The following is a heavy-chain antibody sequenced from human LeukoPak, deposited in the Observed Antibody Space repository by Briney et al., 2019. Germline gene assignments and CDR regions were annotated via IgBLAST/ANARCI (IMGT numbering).Heavy chain of an antibody. CDR1: GFTFSSYG. CDR3: AKCSGGSCYKTPFDY. D-gene: IGHD2-15*01. Sequence: GRSLRLSCAASGFTFSSYGMHWVRQAPGKGLEWVAVISYDGSNKYYADSVKGRFTISRDNSKNTLYLQMNSLRAEDTAVYYCAKCSGGSCYKTPFDYWGQGTLVTVSS. J-gene: IGHJ4*02. V-gene: IGHV3-30*18. CDR2: ISYDGSNK.